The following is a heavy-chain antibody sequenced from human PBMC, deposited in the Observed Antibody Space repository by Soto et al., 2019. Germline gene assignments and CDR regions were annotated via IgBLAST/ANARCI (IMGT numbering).Heavy chain of an antibody. CDR2: VSYSGST. CDR1: GGSISSYY. CDR3: ARHKDFGELLAGFDY. V-gene: IGHV4-59*01. D-gene: IGHD3-10*01. Sequence: SETLSLTCTVSGGSISSYYWSWIRQPPGKGLEWIGYVSYSGSTKYNPSLKSRVTISVDTSKNQFSLNLSSLTAADTAVYYCARHKDFGELLAGFDYWGQGTLVTVSS. J-gene: IGHJ4*02.